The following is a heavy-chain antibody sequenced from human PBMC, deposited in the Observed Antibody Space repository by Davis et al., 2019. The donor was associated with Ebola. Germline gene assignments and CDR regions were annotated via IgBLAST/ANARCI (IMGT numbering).Heavy chain of an antibody. V-gene: IGHV3-48*02. D-gene: IGHD6-13*01. J-gene: IGHJ6*02. CDR2: ISSSSSTI. CDR1: GFTFSRYS. Sequence: GESLKISCAASGFTFSRYSMNWVRQAPGKGLEWVSYISSSSSTIYHADSVKGRFTISRDNAKNSLYLQMNSLRDEDTAVYYCARADYSSSWYIYGMDVWGQGTTVTVSS. CDR3: ARADYSSSWYIYGMDV.